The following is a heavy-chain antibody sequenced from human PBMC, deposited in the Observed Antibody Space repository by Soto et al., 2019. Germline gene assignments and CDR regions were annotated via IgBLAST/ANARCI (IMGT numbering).Heavy chain of an antibody. CDR1: GFTFTGKT. V-gene: IGHV3-21*01. CDR2: IDSRGDII. J-gene: IGHJ5*02. CDR3: AKSGSGWYQDS. D-gene: IGHD6-19*01. Sequence: QLVESGGGLVRPGGSLRLSCVGSGFTFTGKTMNWIRQAPGKGLEWVSSIDSRGDIIYYIESVKGRFTISRDNAKKSLFLQMNSLRGDDTSVYYCAKSGSGWYQDSWGQGTLVSVSS.